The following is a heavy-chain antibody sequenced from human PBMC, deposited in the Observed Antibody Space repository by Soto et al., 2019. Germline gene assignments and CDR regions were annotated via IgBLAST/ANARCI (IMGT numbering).Heavy chain of an antibody. V-gene: IGHV1-46*01. D-gene: IGHD2-15*01. Sequence: GASVKVSCKASGHTFTSYFMHWVRQAPGQGLEWMGIINPSGGSPSYAQKFQGRLTMTRDTSTTTVYMDLSSLRSEDTAVYYCARDGGAAYFDSWGQGTLVTVSS. J-gene: IGHJ4*02. CDR3: ARDGGAAYFDS. CDR2: INPSGGSP. CDR1: GHTFTSYF.